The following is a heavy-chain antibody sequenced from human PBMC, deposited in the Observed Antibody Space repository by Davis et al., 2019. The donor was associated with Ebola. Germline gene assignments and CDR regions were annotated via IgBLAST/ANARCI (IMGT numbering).Heavy chain of an antibody. CDR3: AREGRVFGCDY. D-gene: IGHD3-3*01. CDR2: IGRADDT. V-gene: IGHV3-13*01. Sequence: GGSLRLSCAASGFTLSYYDFHWVRQFPGEGLEWVSAIGRADDTYYAGSVKGRFTISRDNAKNTLYLQMNDLRAEDTAVYYCAREGRVFGCDYWGQGALVTVSS. J-gene: IGHJ4*02. CDR1: GFTLSYYD.